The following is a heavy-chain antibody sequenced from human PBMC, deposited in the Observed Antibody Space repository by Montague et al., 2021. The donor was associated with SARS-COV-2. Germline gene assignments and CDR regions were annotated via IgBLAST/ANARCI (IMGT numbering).Heavy chain of an antibody. CDR3: ARGRRIAAGGTSYYGLDV. V-gene: IGHV4-4*07. D-gene: IGHD6-13*01. J-gene: IGHJ6*02. CDR2: IYIRETA. CDR1: GGSIGSYY. Sequence: SETLSLTCTVPGGSIGSYYWSWIRQHAGKGLEWIGRIYIRETATYNPSLTSRVIMSADTSKNQVSLKLSSVTAADTAVYYCARGRRIAAGGTSYYGLDVWGQGTTVTVSS.